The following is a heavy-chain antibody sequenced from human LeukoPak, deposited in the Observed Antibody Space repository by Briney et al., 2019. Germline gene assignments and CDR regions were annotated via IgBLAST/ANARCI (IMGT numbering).Heavy chain of an antibody. CDR3: ARDWPYISSSWYMGYDY. V-gene: IGHV3-21*01. CDR2: ISSSNDYK. CDR1: GFTFSTYR. D-gene: IGHD6-13*01. J-gene: IGHJ4*02. Sequence: GGSLRLSCAASGFTFSTYRMNWVRQAPGKGLEWVSSISSSNDYKYYADSVKGRFTISRDNAKNSLYLQMNSLGAEDTAVYYCARDWPYISSSWYMGYDYWGQGTLVTVSS.